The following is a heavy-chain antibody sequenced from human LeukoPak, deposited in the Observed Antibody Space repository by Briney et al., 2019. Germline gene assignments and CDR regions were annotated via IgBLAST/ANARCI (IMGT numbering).Heavy chain of an antibody. CDR2: IRGYNGQI. CDR1: GFNFRNND. D-gene: IGHD3-22*01. CDR3: AKNITMMVF. V-gene: IGHV3-23*01. J-gene: IGHJ4*02. Sequence: GGSLRLSCAASGFNFRNNDMNWVRQTPGKGLEWVSGIRGYNGQIYYADSVKGRFTISRDKPVDTVYLQMNGLKTEDTAVYYCAKNITMMVFWGQGTLVTVSS.